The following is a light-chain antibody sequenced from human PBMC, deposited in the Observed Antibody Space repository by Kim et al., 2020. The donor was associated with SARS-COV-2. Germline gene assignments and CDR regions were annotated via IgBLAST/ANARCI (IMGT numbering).Light chain of an antibody. CDR1: RSNIGHNY. V-gene: IGLV1-51*01. CDR3: ATWDSSLSVVV. J-gene: IGLJ2*01. Sequence: GPTCRISCSGTRSNIGHNYISWYHHLPGTAPKLLIYDNSKRPSGIPDRFSGSKSGTSATLDITGLQTGDEADYYCATWDSSLSVVVFGGGTKVTVL. CDR2: DNS.